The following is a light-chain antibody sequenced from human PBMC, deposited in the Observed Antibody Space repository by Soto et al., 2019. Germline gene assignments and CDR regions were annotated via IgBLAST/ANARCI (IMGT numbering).Light chain of an antibody. J-gene: IGKJ3*01. V-gene: IGKV3-20*01. Sequence: EIVMTQSPAALSVSPGERATLSCRASQSVSSSYLAWYQQKPGQAPRLLIYGASSRATGIPDRFSGSGSGTDFTLTIRRLEPEDFAVYYCQQYGSSPPSLFGPGTKGDIK. CDR3: QQYGSSPPSL. CDR1: QSVSSSY. CDR2: GAS.